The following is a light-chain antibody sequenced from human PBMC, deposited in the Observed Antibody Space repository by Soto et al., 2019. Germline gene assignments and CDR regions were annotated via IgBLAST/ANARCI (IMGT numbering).Light chain of an antibody. Sequence: EIVLTQSPGTLSLSPGEGATLSCRASQDVDNNFLAWYQQRPGQAPRLLIYASSRRATGIPDRFSGSGSGTDFTLTISRAGNEDSAVYFCHKYYSSLTFGGGTKVEVK. CDR3: HKYYSSLT. CDR1: QDVDNNF. CDR2: ASS. J-gene: IGKJ4*01. V-gene: IGKV3-20*01.